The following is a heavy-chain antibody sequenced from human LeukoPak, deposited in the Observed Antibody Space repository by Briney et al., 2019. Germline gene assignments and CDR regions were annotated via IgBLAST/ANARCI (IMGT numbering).Heavy chain of an antibody. J-gene: IGHJ6*04. V-gene: IGHV1-69*13. CDR3: ARAKDYDILTGYYESGYYYGMDV. CDR1: GGTFSSYA. CDR2: IIPICGTA. Sequence: SVKVSCKASGGTFSSYAISWVRQAPGQGLEWMGGIIPICGTANYAQKFQGRVTITADESTSTAYMELSSLRSEDTAVYYCARAKDYDILTGYYESGYYYGMDVWGKGTTVTVSS. D-gene: IGHD3-9*01.